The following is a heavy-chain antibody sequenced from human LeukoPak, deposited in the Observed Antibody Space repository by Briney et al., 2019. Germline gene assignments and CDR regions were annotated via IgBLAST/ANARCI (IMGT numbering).Heavy chain of an antibody. J-gene: IGHJ6*03. CDR3: ASNARITIFGVVYYMDV. CDR2: IIPVFGTA. CDR1: GGTFSSYA. D-gene: IGHD3-3*01. Sequence: ASVTVSCKASGGTFSSYAISWVRQAPGQGLEWMGGIIPVFGTANYAQKFQGRVTITTDESTSTAYMELSSLRSEDTAVYYCASNARITIFGVVYYMDVWGKGTTVTVSS. V-gene: IGHV1-69*05.